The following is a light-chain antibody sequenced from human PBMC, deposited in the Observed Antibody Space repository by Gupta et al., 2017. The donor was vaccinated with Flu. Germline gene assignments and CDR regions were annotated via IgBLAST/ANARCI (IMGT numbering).Light chain of an antibody. CDR2: EVT. CDR3: ASYTIARTLV. CDR1: SSDLGSYNY. Sequence: QSXLTQPAPVSAXRGQSITISCTGTSSDLGSYNYVSWYQHQPGKAPKLIIYEVTDRPSGVSTRSSGSKSGNTASLTISGLHLDDEADYYCASYTIARTLVFGTGTKVTVL. V-gene: IGLV2-14*01. J-gene: IGLJ1*01.